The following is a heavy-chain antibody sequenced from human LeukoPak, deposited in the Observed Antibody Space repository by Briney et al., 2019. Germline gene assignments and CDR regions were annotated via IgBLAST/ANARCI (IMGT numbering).Heavy chain of an antibody. J-gene: IGHJ5*02. D-gene: IGHD5-12*01. CDR1: GGSISRYH. V-gene: IGHV4-59*01. CDR2: IYDSGST. Sequence: SETLSLTCSVSGGSISRYHWSWIRQPPGKGLEWIGYIYDSGSTTYTPSLKSRVSISVDTSKNQFSLRLISVTAADTAVYYCASYSGYEWDKWFDPWGQGTLLTVSS. CDR3: ASYSGYEWDKWFDP.